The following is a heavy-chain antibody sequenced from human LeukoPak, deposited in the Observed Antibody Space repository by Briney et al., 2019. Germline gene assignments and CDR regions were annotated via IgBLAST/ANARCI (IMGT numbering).Heavy chain of an antibody. CDR2: ICLYTGVT. CDR3: ARASLMITAGEWYFDL. CDR1: GCRFHKYF. V-gene: IGHV1-18*04. J-gene: IGHJ2*01. D-gene: IGHD6-25*01. Sequence: SVKVSCQHSGCRFHKYFVTWVDQAPGQDLKGVGWICLYTGVTYYAQNMQDRVALTADISTATADMFLSSLRSDDTAVYFCARASLMITAGEWYFDLWGRGTLVIVAS.